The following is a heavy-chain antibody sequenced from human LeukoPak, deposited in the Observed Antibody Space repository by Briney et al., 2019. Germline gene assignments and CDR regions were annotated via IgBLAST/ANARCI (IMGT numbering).Heavy chain of an antibody. CDR1: GFTFSSYG. D-gene: IGHD6-13*01. CDR2: ISYDGSNK. CDR3: AGGQQLEYAFDI. V-gene: IGHV3-30*03. Sequence: GGSLRLSCAASGFTFSSYGMHWVRQAPGKGLEWVAVISYDGSNKYYADSVKGRFTISRDNSKNTLYLQMNSLRAEDTAVYYCAGGQQLEYAFDIWGQGTMFTVSS. J-gene: IGHJ3*02.